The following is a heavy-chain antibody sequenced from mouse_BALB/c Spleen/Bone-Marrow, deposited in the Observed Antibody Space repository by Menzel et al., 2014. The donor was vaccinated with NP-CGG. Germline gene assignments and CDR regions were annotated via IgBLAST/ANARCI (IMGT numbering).Heavy chain of an antibody. V-gene: IGHV7-3*02. CDR3: ARFPMDY. CDR2: IRNKAYDYTT. CDR1: GFTFTDPY. J-gene: IGHJ4*01. Sequence: EVKLMESGGGLVQPGGSLRLSCTTSGFTFTDPYMSWVRQPPGKALEWLGFIRNKAYDYTTEYSASVKGRFTISRDSSQSILYLQMNTQRPEDSATYYCARFPMDYWGQGTSVTVSS.